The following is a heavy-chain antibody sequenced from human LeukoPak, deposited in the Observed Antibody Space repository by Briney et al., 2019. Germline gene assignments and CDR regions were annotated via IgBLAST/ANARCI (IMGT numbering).Heavy chain of an antibody. CDR1: GYTFSNYG. V-gene: IGHV1-18*01. CDR2: IRGDNGNT. Sequence: ASVKVSCKASGYTFSNYGISWVRQAPGQGPEWVGWIRGDNGNTNYAQKLQGRVTMTTDTSTSTAYMELRSLGSDETAVYYCARVDLLTGYYFFDYWGQGTLVTVSS. D-gene: IGHD3-9*01. CDR3: ARVDLLTGYYFFDY. J-gene: IGHJ4*02.